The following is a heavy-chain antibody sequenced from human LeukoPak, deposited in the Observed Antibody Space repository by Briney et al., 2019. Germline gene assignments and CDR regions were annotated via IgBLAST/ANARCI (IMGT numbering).Heavy chain of an antibody. J-gene: IGHJ3*02. CDR2: ISSSGSTI. Sequence: GGSLRLSRAASGFTFSSYEMNWVRQAPGKGLEWVSYISSSGSTIYYADSVKGRFTISRDNAKNSLYLQMNSLRAEDTAVYYCARRRLRAFDIWGQRTMVTVSS. V-gene: IGHV3-48*03. CDR1: GFTFSSYE. CDR3: ARRRLRAFDI. D-gene: IGHD6-25*01.